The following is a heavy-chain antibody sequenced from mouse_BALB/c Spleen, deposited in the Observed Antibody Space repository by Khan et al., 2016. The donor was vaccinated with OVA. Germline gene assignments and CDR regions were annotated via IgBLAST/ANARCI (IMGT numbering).Heavy chain of an antibody. D-gene: IGHD2-14*01. V-gene: IGHV1-4*01. CDR2: INPRSGYT. CDR1: GYTFSSHT. J-gene: IGHJ4*01. Sequence: QIQLVQSGAELARPGASVTMSCKASGYTFSSHTMHWVKQRPGQGLEWIGYINPRSGYTQYNQKFNDKATLTADISSNTSYLQLSSLTSEDSAVYYCARRTTEYALDYWGQGTSVTVSS. CDR3: ARRTTEYALDY.